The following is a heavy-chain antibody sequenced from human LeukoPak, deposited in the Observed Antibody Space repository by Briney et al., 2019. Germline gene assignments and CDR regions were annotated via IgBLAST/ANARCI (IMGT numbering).Heavy chain of an antibody. V-gene: IGHV4-59*12. CDR3: ARVEVVVITDGDYYFDY. Sequence: PSETLSLTCTVSGGSISSYYWSWIRQPPGKGLEWIGYIYYSGSTYYNPSLKSRVTISVDTSKNQFSLKLSSVTAADTAVYYCARVEVVVITDGDYYFDYWGQGTLVTVSS. J-gene: IGHJ4*02. CDR1: GGSISSYY. D-gene: IGHD3-22*01. CDR2: IYYSGST.